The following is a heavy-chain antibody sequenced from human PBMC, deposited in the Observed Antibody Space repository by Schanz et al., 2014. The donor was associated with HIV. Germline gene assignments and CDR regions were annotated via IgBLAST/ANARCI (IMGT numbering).Heavy chain of an antibody. Sequence: QVQLQESGPGLVKPSETLSLTCTVSGGSISGYYWSWIRQPQGKGLEWIGNIYNSGSSNYNNNPSPKRRAPIQVDTSKNHFPLTLSSVTAADTAVYYCARPPAAAGPFDYWGQGTLVTVSS. V-gene: IGHV4-59*08. CDR1: GGSISGYY. J-gene: IGHJ4*02. CDR3: ARPPAAAGPFDY. CDR2: IYNSGSS. D-gene: IGHD6-13*01.